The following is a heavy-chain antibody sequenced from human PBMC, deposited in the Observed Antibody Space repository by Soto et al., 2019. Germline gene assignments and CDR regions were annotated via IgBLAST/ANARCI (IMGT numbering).Heavy chain of an antibody. J-gene: IGHJ6*02. CDR1: GGAISSGDYY. Sequence: LSVTCTVSGGAISSGDYYWSRIRQPPGKGLEWIGYIYYSGSTYYNPSLKSRVTISVDTSKNQFSLKLSSVTAADTAVYYCARGRYGSGSYSPYYYYGMDVWGQGTTVTVSS. CDR3: ARGRYGSGSYSPYYYYGMDV. CDR2: IYYSGST. D-gene: IGHD3-10*01. V-gene: IGHV4-30-4*01.